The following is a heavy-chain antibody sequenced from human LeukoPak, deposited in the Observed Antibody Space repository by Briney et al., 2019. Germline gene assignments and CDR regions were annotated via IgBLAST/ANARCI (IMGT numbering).Heavy chain of an antibody. Sequence: GGSLRLSCAASGFTFDDYAMHWVRQAPGKGLEWVSGISWNSGSIGYADSVKGRFTISRDNAKNSLYLQMSSLRAEDTALYYCAKDRGLRYFDGNDYWGQGTLVTVSS. V-gene: IGHV3-9*01. CDR3: AKDRGLRYFDGNDY. J-gene: IGHJ4*02. CDR2: ISWNSGSI. CDR1: GFTFDDYA. D-gene: IGHD3-9*01.